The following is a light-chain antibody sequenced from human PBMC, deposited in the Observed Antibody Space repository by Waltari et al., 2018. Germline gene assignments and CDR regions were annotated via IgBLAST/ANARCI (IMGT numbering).Light chain of an antibody. Sequence: SNVLTQPPSVSVAPGQTARITCGANNLAIKRVYWYQQRPGQAPVLVAFDDGGRPSGIPDRFSGSKSGNTATLIISRVEAGDEADFYCQVWDKSSDPSFGGGTKVTVL. V-gene: IGLV3-21*02. J-gene: IGLJ3*02. CDR2: DDG. CDR1: NLAIKR. CDR3: QVWDKSSDPS.